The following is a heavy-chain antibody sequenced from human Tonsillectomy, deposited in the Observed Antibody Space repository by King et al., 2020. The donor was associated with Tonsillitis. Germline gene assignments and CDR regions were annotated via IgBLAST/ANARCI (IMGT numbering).Heavy chain of an antibody. CDR1: EFTFSSFW. CDR2: IRGDGRVT. V-gene: IGHV3-74*03. CDR3: ARERAAATALDF. D-gene: IGHD6-13*01. Sequence: EVQLVESGGGLVQPVGSLRLSCEVTEFTFSSFWMHWVRQAPGKGLEWVSRIRGDGRVTKYADSVMGRFTTSRDNVKNTLYLEMNDLRAEDTGVYFCARERAAATALDFWGQGTLVTVSS. J-gene: IGHJ1*01.